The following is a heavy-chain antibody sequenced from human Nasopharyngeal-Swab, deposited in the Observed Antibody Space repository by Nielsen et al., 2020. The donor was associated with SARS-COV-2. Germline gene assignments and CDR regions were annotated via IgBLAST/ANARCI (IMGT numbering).Heavy chain of an antibody. J-gene: IGHJ4*02. CDR1: GFTFSDYY. D-gene: IGHD3-9*01. CDR3: AREGLSRYFDWLSLGDNDS. Sequence: GESLKISCAASGFTFSDYYMSWIRQAPGKGLEWVSYISSSGSTIYYADSVKGRFTISRDNAKNSLYLQMNSLRAEDTAVYYCAREGLSRYFDWLSLGDNDSCGQGPPVPLSS. CDR2: ISSSGSTI. V-gene: IGHV3-11*01.